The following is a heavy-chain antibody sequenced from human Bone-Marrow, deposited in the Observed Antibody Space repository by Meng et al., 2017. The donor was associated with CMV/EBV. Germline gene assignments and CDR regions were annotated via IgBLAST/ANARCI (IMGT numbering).Heavy chain of an antibody. Sequence: ASVKVSCKASGYTFTGYYMHWVRQAPGQGLEWMGWIKPDSGATNYAQTFRGRVTMTTDSSISTAYMELIRLTSDDTAFYYCARDHNWGPDHWGQGTLVTVSS. CDR2: IKPDSGAT. D-gene: IGHD1-1*01. CDR3: ARDHNWGPDH. CDR1: GYTFTGYY. J-gene: IGHJ4*02. V-gene: IGHV1-2*02.